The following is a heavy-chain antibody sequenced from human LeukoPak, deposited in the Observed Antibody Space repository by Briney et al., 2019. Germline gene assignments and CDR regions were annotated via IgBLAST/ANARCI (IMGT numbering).Heavy chain of an antibody. D-gene: IGHD3-3*02. CDR2: IDPDDSET. J-gene: IGHJ6*02. V-gene: IGHV5-51*01. Sequence: NRGESVKISCKASGYPFSNYWIAWVRQMPGKGLEWMGIIDPDDSETGYSPSFQGQVTISVDKSISTAFLQWSSLKASDTAIYYCAKRFSDYGMDVWGQGTTVTVSS. CDR3: AKRFSDYGMDV. CDR1: GYPFSNYW.